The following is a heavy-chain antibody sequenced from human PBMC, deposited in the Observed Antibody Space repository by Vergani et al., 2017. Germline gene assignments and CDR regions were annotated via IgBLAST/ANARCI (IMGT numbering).Heavy chain of an antibody. CDR3: ATKSCGTPGCQIGYFRE. Sequence: QVHLVESGGGVVQPGRSLRLSCVVSGFTSSYYGMHWVRQAPGKGRGWVALILYDGTQKYYADSVKGRFTISRDNSKSTLYLQMNSLRTEDTAVYYCATKSCGTPGCQIGYFREWGQGTLVTVSS. CDR1: GFTSSYYG. D-gene: IGHD1-1*01. V-gene: IGHV3-30*03. J-gene: IGHJ1*01. CDR2: ILYDGTQK.